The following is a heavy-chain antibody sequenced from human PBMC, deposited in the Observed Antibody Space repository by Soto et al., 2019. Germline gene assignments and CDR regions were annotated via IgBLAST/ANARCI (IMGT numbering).Heavy chain of an antibody. CDR1: GFTFSSYG. V-gene: IGHV3-33*01. J-gene: IGHJ4*02. CDR2: IWYDGSNK. D-gene: IGHD6-13*01. CDR3: ARDPHFKGKLDHLFDY. Sequence: PGGSLRLSCAASGFTFSSYGMHWVRQAPGKGLEWVAVIWYDGSNKYYADSVKGRFTISRDNSKNTLNLQMNSLRAEDTAVYYCARDPHFKGKLDHLFDYWGQGTLVTVSS.